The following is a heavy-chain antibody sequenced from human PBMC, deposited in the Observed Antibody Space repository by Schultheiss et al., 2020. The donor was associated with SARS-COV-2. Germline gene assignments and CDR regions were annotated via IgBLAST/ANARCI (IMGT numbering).Heavy chain of an antibody. CDR2: IYYSGST. CDR3: ARHRDGYNAEYFQH. V-gene: IGHV4-30-2*05. D-gene: IGHD5-24*01. J-gene: IGHJ1*01. Sequence: SETLSLTCAVSGDSISSGGYSWRWIRQSPGKGLEWIGYIYYSGSTYYNPSLKSRVTISVDTSKNQFSLKLSSVTAADTAVYYCARHRDGYNAEYFQHWGQGTLVTVSS. CDR1: GDSISSGGYS.